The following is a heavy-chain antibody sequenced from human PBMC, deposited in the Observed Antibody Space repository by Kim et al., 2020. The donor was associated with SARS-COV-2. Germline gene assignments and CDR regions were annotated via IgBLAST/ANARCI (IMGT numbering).Heavy chain of an antibody. CDR2: ISSSSSYT. CDR1: GFTFSDYY. V-gene: IGHV3-11*06. Sequence: GGSLRLSCAASGFTFSDYYMSWIRQAPGKGLEWVSYISSSSSYTNYADSVKGRFTISRDNAKNSLYLQMNSLRAEDTAVYYCARFFGYSSSRTQGYYYYGMDVWGQGTTVTVSS. J-gene: IGHJ6*02. CDR3: ARFFGYSSSRTQGYYYYGMDV. D-gene: IGHD6-13*01.